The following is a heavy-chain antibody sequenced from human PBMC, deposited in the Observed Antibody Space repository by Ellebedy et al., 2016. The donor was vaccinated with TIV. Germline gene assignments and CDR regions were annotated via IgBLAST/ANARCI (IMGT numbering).Heavy chain of an antibody. CDR2: IWYDASNK. Sequence: GESLKISXAASGFTFSDYVMHWVRQTPGKGLEWVAVIWYDASNKYYAESVKGRFTISRDNSKNTLYLQMNSLRAEDTAVYYCVRSPGIDAAGVDYYYYMDVWGKGTTVTVSS. J-gene: IGHJ6*03. V-gene: IGHV3-33*01. D-gene: IGHD6-13*01. CDR3: VRSPGIDAAGVDYYYYMDV. CDR1: GFTFSDYV.